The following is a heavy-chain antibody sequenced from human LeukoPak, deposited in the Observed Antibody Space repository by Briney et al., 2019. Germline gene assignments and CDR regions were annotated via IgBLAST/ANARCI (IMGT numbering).Heavy chain of an antibody. CDR2: INPNSGGT. CDR1: GYTFTDYY. D-gene: IGHD1-26*01. CDR3: ATMGATNFDH. V-gene: IGHV1-2*02. Sequence: RASVKVSCKASGYTFTDYYMHWVRQAPGQGLEWLGWINPNSGGTSYAQKFQGRVTMTRDTSISTAYMEVSRLRSDDTAAYYCATMGATNFDHWGQGTLVTVSS. J-gene: IGHJ4*02.